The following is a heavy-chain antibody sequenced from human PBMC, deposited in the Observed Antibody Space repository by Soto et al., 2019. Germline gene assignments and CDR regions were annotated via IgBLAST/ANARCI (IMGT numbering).Heavy chain of an antibody. CDR3: ARDSQDYYDSSCYVY. CDR2: INPSGGST. Sequence: ASVKVSCKASGYTFTSSYMHWVRQAPGQGLEWMGIINPSGGSTSYAQKFQGRVTMTRDTSTSTVYMELSSLRSEDTAVYYCARDSQDYYDSSCYVYWGQGTLVTVSS. J-gene: IGHJ4*02. D-gene: IGHD3-22*01. CDR1: GYTFTSSY. V-gene: IGHV1-46*01.